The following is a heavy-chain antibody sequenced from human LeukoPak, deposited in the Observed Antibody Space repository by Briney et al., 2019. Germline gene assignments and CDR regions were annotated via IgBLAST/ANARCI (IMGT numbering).Heavy chain of an antibody. CDR3: ARGKLAAPGRTGYNWFDP. V-gene: IGHV1-2*02. D-gene: IGHD6-13*01. Sequence: ASVKVSCKASGYTLTGYHMYWVRQAPGQGLEWMGWINPNSGGTNYAQKFQGRVTMPRDTSITTAYMELSGLRSDDTAIYYCARGKLAAPGRTGYNWFDPWGQGTLVTVSS. CDR2: INPNSGGT. J-gene: IGHJ5*02. CDR1: GYTLTGYH.